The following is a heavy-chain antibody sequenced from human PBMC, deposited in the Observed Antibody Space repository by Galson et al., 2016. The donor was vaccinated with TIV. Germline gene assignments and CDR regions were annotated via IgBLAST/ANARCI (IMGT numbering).Heavy chain of an antibody. CDR1: GIPVSENY. CDR2: IYGGGDT. CDR3: ARDRVVGATYYNYYFGMDV. Sequence: SLRLSCAASGIPVSENYMTWVRQAPGKGLEWVSVIYGGGDTYYAESVRGRFTISRDKSKDILYLHMNGLRVDDTATYYCARDRVVGATYYNYYFGMDVWGQGTTVTVSS. D-gene: IGHD2-15*01. J-gene: IGHJ6*02. V-gene: IGHV3-66*01.